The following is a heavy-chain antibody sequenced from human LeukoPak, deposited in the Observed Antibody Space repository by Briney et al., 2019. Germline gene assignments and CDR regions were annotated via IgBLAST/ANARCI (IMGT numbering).Heavy chain of an antibody. CDR1: GFAFSNAW. D-gene: IGHD3-16*01. J-gene: IGHJ3*01. CDR3: AREDNGGATDDGFDV. CDR2: IRVGDVT. V-gene: IGHV3-53*01. Sequence: GGSLRLSCAASGFAFSNAWMSWVRQAPGKGLEWVSVIRVGDVTHYADSVKGRFTTSRDSSKNTVYLQMESLRVEDTAVYYCAREDNGGATDDGFDVWGHGTVVTVSS.